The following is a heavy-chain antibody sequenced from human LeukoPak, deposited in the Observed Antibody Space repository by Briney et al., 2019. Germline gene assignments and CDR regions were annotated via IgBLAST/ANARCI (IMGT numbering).Heavy chain of an antibody. D-gene: IGHD2-8*01. J-gene: IGHJ6*03. Sequence: GGSLRLSCAASGFTSSDYYMSWIRQAPGKGLEWVSYISRSGSTIYADSVKGRFTISRDNAKNSMYLQMNRLRAEDTAVYYCARSWQPNYYYYMDVWGKGTTVTVSS. V-gene: IGHV3-11*01. CDR3: ARSWQPNYYYYMDV. CDR2: ISRSGSTI. CDR1: GFTSSDYY.